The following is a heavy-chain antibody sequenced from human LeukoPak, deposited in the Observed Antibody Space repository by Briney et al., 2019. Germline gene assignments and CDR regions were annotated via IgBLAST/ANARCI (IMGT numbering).Heavy chain of an antibody. V-gene: IGHV1-46*01. CDR1: GYTFTGYY. D-gene: IGHD3-3*01. Sequence: GVSVKVSCKASGYTFTGYYMHWVRQAPGQGLEWMGIINPSGGSTSYAQKFQGRVTMTRDTSTSTVYMELSSLRSEDTAVYYCARDWGYDFWSGYYGGGNWFDPWGQGTLVTVSS. CDR3: ARDWGYDFWSGYYGGGNWFDP. CDR2: INPSGGST. J-gene: IGHJ5*02.